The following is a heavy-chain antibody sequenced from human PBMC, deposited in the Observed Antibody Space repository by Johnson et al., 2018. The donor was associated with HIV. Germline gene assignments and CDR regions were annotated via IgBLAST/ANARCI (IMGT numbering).Heavy chain of an antibody. CDR2: ISGSGGST. D-gene: IGHD5-18*01. CDR3: AKDLQLWAPSSAFDI. Sequence: VQLVESGGGLVKPGGSLRLSCAAPGLTFSDYYMTWIRQAPGKGLEWVSAISGSGGSTYYADSVKGRFTISRDNSKNTLYLQMNSLRAEDTAVYYCAKDLQLWAPSSAFDIWGQGTMVTVSS. CDR1: GLTFSDYY. V-gene: IGHV3-23*04. J-gene: IGHJ3*02.